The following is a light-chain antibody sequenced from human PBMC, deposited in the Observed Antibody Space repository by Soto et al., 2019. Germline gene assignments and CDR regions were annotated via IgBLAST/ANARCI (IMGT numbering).Light chain of an antibody. V-gene: IGKV3-15*01. Sequence: EIVLTQSPATLSLSPGERATLSCRASQSVSNYLAWYQQKPGQAPRLLIYGASTRATDIPARFSGSGSGTEFTLTISSLQSEDFAVYYCQQYNNWHTFGQGTKLEIK. CDR2: GAS. J-gene: IGKJ2*01. CDR3: QQYNNWHT. CDR1: QSVSNY.